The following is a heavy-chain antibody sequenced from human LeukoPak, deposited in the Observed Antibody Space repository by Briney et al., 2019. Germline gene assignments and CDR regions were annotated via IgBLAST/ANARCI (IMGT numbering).Heavy chain of an antibody. D-gene: IGHD2-15*01. CDR3: ARDGDPNCSGGSCYFYYYYYGMDV. CDR1: GFTFSSYE. Sequence: GGSLRLSCAASGFTFSSYEMNWVRQAPGKGLEWVSYISSSGSTIYYADSVKGRFTISRDNAKNSLYLQMNSLRAEDTAFYYCARDGDPNCSGGSCYFYYYYYGMDVWGKGTTVTVSS. J-gene: IGHJ6*04. CDR2: ISSSGSTI. V-gene: IGHV3-48*03.